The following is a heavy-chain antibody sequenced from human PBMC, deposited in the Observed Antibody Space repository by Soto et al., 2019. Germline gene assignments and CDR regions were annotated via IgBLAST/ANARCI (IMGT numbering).Heavy chain of an antibody. CDR1: GYTFRSYD. CDR2: VNPNTGNT. D-gene: IGHD3-10*01. Sequence: QGQLVQSGAEVKKPGASVKVSCTGSGYTFRSYDIHGVRQATGQGLEWMGWVNPNTGNTGYAQKFPGGVTRTRDMSKSSAYMEVNSLTSEDTAIYYCARAYGAGAFDFWDQGTRVSGSS. V-gene: IGHV1-8*01. CDR3: ARAYGAGAFDF. J-gene: IGHJ5*01.